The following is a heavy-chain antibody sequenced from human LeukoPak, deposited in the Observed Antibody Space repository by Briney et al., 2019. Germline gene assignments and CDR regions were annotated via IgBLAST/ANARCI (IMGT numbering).Heavy chain of an antibody. CDR1: GASVSSSH. V-gene: IGHV4-59*02. D-gene: IGHD2/OR15-2a*01. Sequence: SQTLSLTCTLSGASVSSSHWNWVRQPPGKGLEWIGNVDYNGGTKYNPSLKSRVTMSLDTSKNQFSLKLKFVTAADTALYYCARGFYEPFDRWGQGTLVTVSS. CDR3: ARGFYEPFDR. CDR2: VDYNGGT. J-gene: IGHJ4*02.